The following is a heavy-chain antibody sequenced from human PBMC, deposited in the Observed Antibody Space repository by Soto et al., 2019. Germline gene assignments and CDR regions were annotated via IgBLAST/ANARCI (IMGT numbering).Heavy chain of an antibody. CDR2: IYHSGST. Sequence: QLQLQESGSGLVKPSQTLSLTCAVSGGSISSGGYSWSWIRQPPGKGLEWIGYIYHSGSTYYNPSLKSRVTISVDRSKNQFSLKLSSVTAADTAVYYCARAVAYCGGDCPNWFGPWGQGTLVTVSS. CDR1: GGSISSGGYS. D-gene: IGHD2-21*02. V-gene: IGHV4-30-2*01. CDR3: ARAVAYCGGDCPNWFGP. J-gene: IGHJ5*02.